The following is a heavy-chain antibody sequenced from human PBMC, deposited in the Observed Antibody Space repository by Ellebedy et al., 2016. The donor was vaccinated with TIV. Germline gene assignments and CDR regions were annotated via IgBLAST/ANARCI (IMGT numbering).Heavy chain of an antibody. CDR2: INRDGSSA. J-gene: IGHJ4*02. Sequence: PGGSLRLSCAASGFTFSNYWIHWVRQAPGKGLVWLSRINRDGSSANYADSVKGRFSISRDNSKNTLYVQMNSLRAEDTAVYYCARGGRDQWLIDYWGQGTLLTVSS. V-gene: IGHV3-74*01. D-gene: IGHD6-19*01. CDR3: ARGGRDQWLIDY. CDR1: GFTFSNYW.